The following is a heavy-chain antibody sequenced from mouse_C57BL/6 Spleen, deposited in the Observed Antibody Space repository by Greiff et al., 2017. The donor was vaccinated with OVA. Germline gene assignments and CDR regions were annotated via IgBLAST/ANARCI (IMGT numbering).Heavy chain of an antibody. CDR1: GYTFTSYW. Sequence: QVQLQQPGAELVKPGASVKLSCKASGYTFTSYWMQWVKQRPGQGLEWIGEIDPSDSYPNYTQKFKGKATLTVDTSSSTAYMQLSSLTSEDSAVYYCARGDSTQAWFAYWGQGTLVTVSA. J-gene: IGHJ3*01. CDR3: ARGDSTQAWFAY. V-gene: IGHV1-50*01. D-gene: IGHD2-5*01. CDR2: IDPSDSYP.